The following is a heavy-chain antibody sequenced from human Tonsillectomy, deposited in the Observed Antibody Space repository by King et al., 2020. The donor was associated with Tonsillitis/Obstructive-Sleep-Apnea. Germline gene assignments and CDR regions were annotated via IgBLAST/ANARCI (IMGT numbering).Heavy chain of an antibody. CDR3: ARAEQRKSSHYMYA. J-gene: IGHJ6*03. CDR2: ISRSGRTI. D-gene: IGHD6-25*01. Sequence: VQLVESGGGLVKPGGSLRLSCAASGFAFSDYYMTWIRQAPGKGLEWVSYISRSGRTINYEDSVKGRFTISRDNAKNSLHLQMNSLIAEDTAVYYCARAEQRKSSHYMYAGGKGTSVTVS. CDR1: GFAFSDYY. V-gene: IGHV3-11*01.